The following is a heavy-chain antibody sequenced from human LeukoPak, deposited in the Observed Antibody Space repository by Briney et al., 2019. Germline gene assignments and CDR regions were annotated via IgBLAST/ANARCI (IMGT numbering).Heavy chain of an antibody. CDR1: GYTFTSYG. D-gene: IGHD4-17*01. CDR3: ARYYGDYDPIFSPFDY. J-gene: IGHJ4*02. CDR2: ISAYNGNT. V-gene: IGHV1-18*01. Sequence: ASVKVSCKASGYTFTSYGISWVRQAPGQGLEWMGWISAYNGNTNYAQKLQGRVTMTTDTSTSTAYMELRSLRPDDTAVYYCARYYGDYDPIFSPFDYWGQGTLVTVSS.